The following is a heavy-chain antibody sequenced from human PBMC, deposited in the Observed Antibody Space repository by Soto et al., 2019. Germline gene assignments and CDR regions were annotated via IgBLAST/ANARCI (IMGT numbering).Heavy chain of an antibody. J-gene: IGHJ4*01. Sequence: LRLSCAASGFTFSNAWINWVRQAPGKGLEWVGRIKSKIDGGTTDFAAPVKGRFAISRDDSKNIAYMQMNSLKIEDTAVYYCTTDSYIGEHIDLFAYSGHGSLVTGSS. V-gene: IGHV3-15*07. CDR3: TTDSYIGEHIDLFAY. D-gene: IGHD2-15*01. CDR2: IKSKIDGGTT. CDR1: GFTFSNAW.